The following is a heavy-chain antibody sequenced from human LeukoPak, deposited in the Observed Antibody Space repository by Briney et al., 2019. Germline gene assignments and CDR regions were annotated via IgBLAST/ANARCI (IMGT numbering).Heavy chain of an antibody. CDR2: INPNSGDT. CDR1: GYTFTGYY. J-gene: IGHJ4*02. D-gene: IGHD2-15*01. V-gene: IGHV1-2*02. CDR3: AKDGCSGGSCFFDY. Sequence: ASVKVSCKASGYTFTGYYMHWVRQAPGQGLEWMGWINPNSGDTNYAQKFQGRVTMTRDTSISTAYMELSRLRSDDTAVYYCAKDGCSGGSCFFDYWGQGTLVSVSS.